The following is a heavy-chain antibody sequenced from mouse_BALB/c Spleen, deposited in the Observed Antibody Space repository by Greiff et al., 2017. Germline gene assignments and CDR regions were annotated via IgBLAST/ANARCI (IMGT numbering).Heavy chain of an antibody. D-gene: IGHD1-1*01. CDR3: ASNYGSRYYYAMDY. V-gene: IGHV1-7*01. CDR1: GYTFTSYW. J-gene: IGHJ4*01. Sequence: QVQLQQPGAELAKPGASVKMSCKASGYTFTSYWMHWVKQRPGQGLEWIGYINPSTGYTEYNQKFKDKATLTADKSSSTAYMQLSSLTSEDSAVYYCASNYGSRYYYAMDYWGQGTSVTVSS. CDR2: INPSTGYT.